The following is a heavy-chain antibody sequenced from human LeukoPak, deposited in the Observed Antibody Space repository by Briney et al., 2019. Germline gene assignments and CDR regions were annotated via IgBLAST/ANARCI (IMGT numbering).Heavy chain of an antibody. D-gene: IGHD3-9*01. CDR1: GYTFTGYY. J-gene: IGHJ4*02. Sequence: ASVNVSCKASGYTFTGYYMHWVRQAPGQGLEWMGWINPNSGGTNYAQKFQGWVTMTRDTSISTAYMELSRLRSDDTAVYYCARGPPPYYDILTGPFDYWGQGTLVTISS. CDR3: ARGPPPYYDILTGPFDY. CDR2: INPNSGGT. V-gene: IGHV1-2*04.